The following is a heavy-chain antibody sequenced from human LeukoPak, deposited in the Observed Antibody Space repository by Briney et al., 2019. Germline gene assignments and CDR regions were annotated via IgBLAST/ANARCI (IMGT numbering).Heavy chain of an antibody. CDR2: ISSSSYI. CDR3: ARVRGSYSTDY. D-gene: IGHD1-26*01. J-gene: IGHJ4*02. Sequence: GGSLRLSCAASGFTFSSYSMNWVRQAPGKGLEWVSSISSSSYIYYADSVKGRFTISRDNAKNSLYLQMNSLTVEDTALYYCARVRGSYSTDYWGRGTLVTVSS. CDR1: GFTFSSYS. V-gene: IGHV3-21*04.